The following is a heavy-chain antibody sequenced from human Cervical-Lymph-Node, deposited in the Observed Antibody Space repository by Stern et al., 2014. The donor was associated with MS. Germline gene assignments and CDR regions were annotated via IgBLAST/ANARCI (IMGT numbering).Heavy chain of an antibody. V-gene: IGHV3-11*01. Sequence: QVQLVESGGGLVKPGGSLGISCAVYGFTFTDHYMSWVRQAPGRGLEWISYISNTGGTTYYADSVRGRFTVSRYNTRNSVHLQMNSLRAEDTAVYYCARGGVRMYYHDTFFGMDVWGQGTTVTVSS. CDR3: ARGGVRMYYHDTFFGMDV. D-gene: IGHD3-22*01. CDR2: ISNTGGTT. J-gene: IGHJ6*02. CDR1: GFTFTDHY.